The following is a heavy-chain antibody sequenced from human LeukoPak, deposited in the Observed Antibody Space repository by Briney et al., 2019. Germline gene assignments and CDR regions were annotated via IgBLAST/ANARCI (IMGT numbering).Heavy chain of an antibody. CDR2: INADGGRT. J-gene: IGHJ6*02. Sequence: PGGSLRLSCVASGFTFDGYAMHWVCQAPGKCLEWVSLINADGGRTYYADSVNVRFTISRDNSKNSLYLQMNSLRSEDSAVYYCATWAFYHGMDVWGQGTTVIVSS. CDR3: ATWAFYHGMDV. D-gene: IGHD2/OR15-2a*01. V-gene: IGHV3-43*02. CDR1: GFTFDGYA.